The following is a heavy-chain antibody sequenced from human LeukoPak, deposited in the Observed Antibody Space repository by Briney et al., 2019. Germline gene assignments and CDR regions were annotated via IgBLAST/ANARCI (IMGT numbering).Heavy chain of an antibody. CDR2: IYYSGST. D-gene: IGHD1-26*01. V-gene: IGHV4-39*01. CDR1: GGSISSSSYY. CDR3: ASLARAGVGATDFDY. Sequence: SETLSLTCTVSGGSISSSSYYWGWIRQPPGKGLEWIGSIYYSGSTYYNPALKSRVTISVDTSKNQSSLKLSSVTAADTAVYYCASLARAGVGATDFDYWGQGTLVTVSS. J-gene: IGHJ4*02.